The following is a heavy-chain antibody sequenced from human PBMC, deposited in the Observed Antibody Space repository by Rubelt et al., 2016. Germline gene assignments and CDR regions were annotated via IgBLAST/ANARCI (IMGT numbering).Heavy chain of an antibody. CDR2: INHSGST. Sequence: GAGLLKPSETLSLTCAVYGGSFSGYYWSWIRQPPGKGLEWIGEINHSGSTNYNPSLKSRVTISVDTSKNQFSLKLSSVTAADTAVYYCARESRHSYNWFDPWGQGTLVTVSS. V-gene: IGHV4-34*01. J-gene: IGHJ5*02. CDR3: ARESRHSYNWFDP. CDR1: GGSFSGYY. D-gene: IGHD6-6*01.